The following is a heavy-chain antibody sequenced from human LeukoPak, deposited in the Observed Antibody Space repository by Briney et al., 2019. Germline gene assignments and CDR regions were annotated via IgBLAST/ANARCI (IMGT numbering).Heavy chain of an antibody. V-gene: IGHV4-39*01. J-gene: IGHJ5*02. Sequence: SETLSLTCTVSGGSISSSSYYWGWIRQPPGKGLEWIGSIYFSGSTYYNPSLKSRFTISVDTSKNQFSLKLSSVTAADTAVYYCARPTWGSSTSWILTWGQGTLVTVSS. CDR1: GGSISSSSYY. D-gene: IGHD2-2*01. CDR2: IYFSGST. CDR3: ARPTWGSSTSWILT.